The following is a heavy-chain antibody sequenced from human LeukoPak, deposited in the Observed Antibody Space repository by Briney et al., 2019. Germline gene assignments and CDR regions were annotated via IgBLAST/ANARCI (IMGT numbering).Heavy chain of an antibody. CDR1: GYTFTSYG. D-gene: IGHD2-2*02. Sequence: ASVKVSCKASGYTFTSYGISSVRQAPGQGVEWMGRISAYNGNTNYAQKLQGRVTMTTDTSTSTAYMELRSLRSDDTAVYYCARDRGCSSTSCYITGGWFDAWGQGTLVTVS. CDR2: ISAYNGNT. V-gene: IGHV1-18*01. J-gene: IGHJ5*02. CDR3: ARDRGCSSTSCYITGGWFDA.